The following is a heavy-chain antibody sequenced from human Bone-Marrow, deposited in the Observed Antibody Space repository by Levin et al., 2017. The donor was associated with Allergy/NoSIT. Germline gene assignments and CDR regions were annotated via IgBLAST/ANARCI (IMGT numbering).Heavy chain of an antibody. CDR2: ITGSSTSL. V-gene: IGHV3-21*01. CDR3: VRELWFGEFEEH. J-gene: IGHJ1*01. CDR1: GFSFSSNS. Sequence: PGGSLRLSCAASGFSFSSNSMNWVRQAPGKGLEWVSSITGSSTSLYYADSVRGRFTISRDNSKNSVYLQMNSLRAEDTAVYYCVRELWFGEFEEHWGQGTLVTVSS. D-gene: IGHD3-10*01.